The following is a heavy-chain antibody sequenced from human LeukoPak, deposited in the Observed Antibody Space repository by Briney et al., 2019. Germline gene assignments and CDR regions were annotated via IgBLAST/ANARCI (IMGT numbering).Heavy chain of an antibody. J-gene: IGHJ5*02. CDR1: GGSFSSSSYY. V-gene: IGHV4-39*01. CDR3: ARRRLYYGSGSPKGNWFDP. D-gene: IGHD3-10*01. CDR2: IYYSGST. Sequence: SETLSLTCTVSGGSFSSSSYYWGWIRQPPGKGLEWIGSIYYSGSTYYNPSLKSRVTISVDTSKNQFSLKLSSVTAADTAVYYCARRRLYYGSGSPKGNWFDPWGQGTLVTVSS.